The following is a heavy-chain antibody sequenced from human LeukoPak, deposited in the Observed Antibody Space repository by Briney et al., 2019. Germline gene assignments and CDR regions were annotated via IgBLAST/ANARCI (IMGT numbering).Heavy chain of an antibody. V-gene: IGHV3-30*04. CDR3: ARDLYY. Sequence: PGRSLRLSCAASGFTFSSYAMHWVRQAPGKGLEWVAVISYDGSNKYYADSVKGRSTISRDNSKNTLYLQMNSLRAEDTAVYYCARDLYYWGQGTLVTVSS. CDR1: GFTFSSYA. CDR2: ISYDGSNK. J-gene: IGHJ4*02.